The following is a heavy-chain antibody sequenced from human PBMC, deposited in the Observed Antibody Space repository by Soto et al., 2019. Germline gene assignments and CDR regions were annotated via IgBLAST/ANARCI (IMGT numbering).Heavy chain of an antibody. D-gene: IGHD6-19*01. CDR2: IKQDGSEK. CDR1: GFTFSSSW. CDR3: ARESGYSSGWYSLGY. V-gene: IGHV3-7*04. J-gene: IGHJ4*02. Sequence: EVQLVESGGGLVQPGGSLRLSCAASGFTFSSSWMSWVRQAPGKGLEWVDNIKQDGSEKYYVDSVKGRFTIARDNAKNSLYLQMNSLRAEDTAVYYCARESGYSSGWYSLGYWGQETLVTVSS.